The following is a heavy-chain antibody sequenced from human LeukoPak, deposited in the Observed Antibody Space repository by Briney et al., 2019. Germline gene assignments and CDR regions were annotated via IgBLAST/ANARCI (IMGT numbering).Heavy chain of an antibody. D-gene: IGHD3-9*01. Sequence: GGSLRLSCAASGFTFSDYYMSWIRQAPGKGLEWVSYISSSGSTIYYADSVKGRFTISRDNAKNSLYLQMNSLRAEDTAVYYCASGTTYYDILTGYFDYWGQGTLVTVSS. V-gene: IGHV3-11*01. CDR2: ISSSGSTI. CDR3: ASGTTYYDILTGYFDY. J-gene: IGHJ4*02. CDR1: GFTFSDYY.